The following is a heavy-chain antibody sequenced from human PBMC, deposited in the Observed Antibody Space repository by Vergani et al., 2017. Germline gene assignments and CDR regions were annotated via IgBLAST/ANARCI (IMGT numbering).Heavy chain of an antibody. J-gene: IGHJ4*02. Sequence: QVQLVQSGAEVKKPGSSVKVSCKASGGTFSSYAISWVRQAPGQGLEWMGRIIPILGIANYAQKFQGRVTITADKSTSTAYMELSSLRSEDTAVYYCAGGVMHSSSWYFDYWGQGTLVTVSS. D-gene: IGHD6-13*01. V-gene: IGHV1-69*04. CDR3: AGGVMHSSSWYFDY. CDR2: IIPILGIA. CDR1: GGTFSSYA.